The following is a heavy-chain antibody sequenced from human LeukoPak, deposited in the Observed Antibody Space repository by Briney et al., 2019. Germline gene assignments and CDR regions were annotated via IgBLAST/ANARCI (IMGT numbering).Heavy chain of an antibody. V-gene: IGHV1-2*02. CDR2: INPHTGDT. CDR1: GYTFTGYY. CDR3: ARGEAPEDK. J-gene: IGHJ4*02. Sequence: ASVRVSCKASGYTFTGYYIHWVRQAPGQGLEWLGWINPHTGDTYHAQKFQGRVTMTSDASVNTAYMQLSRLKSDDTAIYYCARGEAPEDKWGQGTLVTVSS.